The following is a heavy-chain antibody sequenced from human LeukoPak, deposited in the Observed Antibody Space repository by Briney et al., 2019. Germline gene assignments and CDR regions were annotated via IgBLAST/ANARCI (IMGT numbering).Heavy chain of an antibody. CDR3: ARVEMATRRPYYFDY. CDR2: IYYSGTT. V-gene: IGHV4-59*01. CDR1: GGSIISYY. D-gene: IGHD5-24*01. J-gene: IGHJ4*02. Sequence: SETLSLTCTVSGGSIISYYWSWLRQPPGKGLEWVGYIYYSGTTNYNPSLKSRVTISVDTSKNQFSLNLSSVTAADTAVYYCARVEMATRRPYYFDYWGQGTLVSVSS.